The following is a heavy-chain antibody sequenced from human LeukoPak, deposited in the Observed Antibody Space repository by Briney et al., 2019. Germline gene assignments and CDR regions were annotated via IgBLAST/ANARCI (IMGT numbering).Heavy chain of an antibody. CDR3: ARDQWYYGSGSFSYFDY. D-gene: IGHD3-10*01. V-gene: IGHV1-18*01. Sequence: ASVKVSCKASGYTFTSYGISWVRQAPGQGLEWMGWISAYNGNTNYAQKLQGRVTMTTDTSTSTAYMELRSLRSDDTAVYYCARDQWYYGSGSFSYFDYWGQGTLVTVSS. CDR1: GYTFTSYG. J-gene: IGHJ4*02. CDR2: ISAYNGNT.